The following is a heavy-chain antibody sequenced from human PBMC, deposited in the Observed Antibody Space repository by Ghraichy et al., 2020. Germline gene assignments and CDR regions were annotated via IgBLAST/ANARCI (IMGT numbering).Heavy chain of an antibody. J-gene: IGHJ6*02. CDR1: GFTFSSYW. CDR3: AREFRFDWLLFGYYYYGMDV. CDR2: IKQDGSEK. V-gene: IGHV3-7*01. D-gene: IGHD3-9*01. Sequence: GGSLRLSCAASGFTFSSYWMSWVRQAPGKGLEWVANIKQDGSEKYYVDSVKGRFTISRDNAKNSLYLQMNSLRAEDTAMYYCAREFRFDWLLFGYYYYGMDVWGQGTTVTVSS.